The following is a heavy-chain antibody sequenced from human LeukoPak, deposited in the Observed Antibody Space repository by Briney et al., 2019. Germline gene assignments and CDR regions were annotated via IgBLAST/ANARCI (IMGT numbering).Heavy chain of an antibody. Sequence: GGSLRLSCAASGFTVSSNYMSWVRQAPGKGLEWVSVIYSGGSTYYADSVKGRFTISRDNSKNTLYLQMNSLRAEDTAVYYCASPRDSSGYYPLVIWGQGTMVTVSS. CDR1: GFTVSSNY. D-gene: IGHD3-22*01. CDR3: ASPRDSSGYYPLVI. J-gene: IGHJ3*02. V-gene: IGHV3-53*01. CDR2: IYSGGST.